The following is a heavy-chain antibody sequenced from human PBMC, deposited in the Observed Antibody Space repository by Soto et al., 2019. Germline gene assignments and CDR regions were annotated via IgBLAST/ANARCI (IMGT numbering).Heavy chain of an antibody. V-gene: IGHV3-53*04. CDR3: ARAPRDECWGSYRLDHLAY. J-gene: IGHJ4*02. CDR1: GLTVISDY. D-gene: IGHD3-16*02. Sequence: GGSLRLSCAASGLTVISDYMSWVLQAPGKGLEWVSVIYSGGSTYYADSVKGRFTISRHNSKNTLYLQMNSLRAEDTAVYYCARAPRDECWGSYRLDHLAYCGQRSLVTVSA. CDR2: IYSGGST.